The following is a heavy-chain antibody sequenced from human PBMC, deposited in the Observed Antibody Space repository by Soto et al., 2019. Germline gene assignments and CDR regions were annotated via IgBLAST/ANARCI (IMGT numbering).Heavy chain of an antibody. J-gene: IGHJ6*02. CDR1: GYTFTSYG. V-gene: IGHV1-18*04. CDR3: ARDRYDFWSGYYPV. Sequence: SSVKVSCKASGYTFTSYGISWVRQAPGQGLEWMGWISAYNGNTNYAQKLQGRVTMTTDTSTSTAYMELRSLRSDDTAVYYCARDRYDFWSGYYPVWGQGTTVTASS. D-gene: IGHD3-3*01. CDR2: ISAYNGNT.